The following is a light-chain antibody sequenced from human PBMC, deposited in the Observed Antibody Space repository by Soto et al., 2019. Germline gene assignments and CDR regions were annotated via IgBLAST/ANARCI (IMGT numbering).Light chain of an antibody. V-gene: IGKV1-39*01. J-gene: IGKJ4*01. Sequence: DIPMTQSPSSLSASVGDRVTITCRASQSITNYLNWYQQKPGKAPKLLIYAASSLQSGVPSRFSGSGSGTDFTFTISSLQPEDFATYYCQQSFDTPTFGGGTEVEIK. CDR1: QSITNY. CDR2: AAS. CDR3: QQSFDTPT.